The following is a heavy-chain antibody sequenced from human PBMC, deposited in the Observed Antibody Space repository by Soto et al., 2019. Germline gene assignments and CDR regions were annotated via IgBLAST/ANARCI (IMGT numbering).Heavy chain of an antibody. D-gene: IGHD3-22*01. Sequence: EVQLVESGGGLVQPGGSLRLSCAASGFTFSSYWMHWVRQAPGKGLVWVSRINSDGSSTSYADSVKGRFTISRDNAKNTLYLQMNSLRAEDTAVYYCGYYYDSSGYYFDYWGQGTLVTVSS. V-gene: IGHV3-74*01. CDR2: INSDGSST. CDR3: GYYYDSSGYYFDY. CDR1: GFTFSSYW. J-gene: IGHJ4*02.